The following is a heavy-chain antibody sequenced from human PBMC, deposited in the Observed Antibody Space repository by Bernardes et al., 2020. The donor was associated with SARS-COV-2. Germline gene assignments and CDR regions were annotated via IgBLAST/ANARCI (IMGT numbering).Heavy chain of an antibody. Sequence: SETLSLTCTVSGGSISSYYWSWIRQPAGKGLEWIGRIYTSGSTNYNPSLKSRVTMSVDTSKNQFSLKLSSVTAADTAVYYCARENIVVVPAAMPYYYYYMDVWGKGTTVTVSS. CDR2: IYTSGST. CDR1: GGSISSYY. D-gene: IGHD2-2*01. CDR3: ARENIVVVPAAMPYYYYYMDV. J-gene: IGHJ6*03. V-gene: IGHV4-4*07.